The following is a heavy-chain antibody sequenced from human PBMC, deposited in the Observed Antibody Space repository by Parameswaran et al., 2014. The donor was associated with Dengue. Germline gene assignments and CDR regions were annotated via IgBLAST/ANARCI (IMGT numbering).Heavy chain of an antibody. V-gene: IGHV7-4-1*02. D-gene: IGHD4-17*01. CDR3: ARVRMTTASYYYYYYGMDV. Sequence: WVRQAPGQGLEWMGWINTNTGNPTYAQGFTGRFVFSLDTSVSTAYLQISSLKAEDTAVYYCARVRMTTASYYYYYYGMDVWGQGTTVTVSS. CDR2: INTNTGNP. J-gene: IGHJ6*02.